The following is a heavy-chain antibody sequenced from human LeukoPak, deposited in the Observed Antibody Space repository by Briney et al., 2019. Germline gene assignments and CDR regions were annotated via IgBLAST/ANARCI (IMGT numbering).Heavy chain of an antibody. V-gene: IGHV1-69*13. J-gene: IGHJ4*02. CDR2: IIPIFGTA. CDR1: GGTFSSYA. D-gene: IGHD1-26*01. CDR3: ARERFPSGSYPDY. Sequence: SVKVSCKASGGTFSSYAISWVRQAPGQGLEWMGGIIPIFGTANYAQKFQGRVTITADESTSTAYMELSRLRSDDTAVYYCARERFPSGSYPDYWGQGTLVTVSS.